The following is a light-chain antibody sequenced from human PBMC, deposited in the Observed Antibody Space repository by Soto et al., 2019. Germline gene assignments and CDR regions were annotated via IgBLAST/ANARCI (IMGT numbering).Light chain of an antibody. CDR2: DAS. CDR3: QQYNSWPYT. CDR1: QSVSSN. Sequence: EIVMTQSPATLSLSPGERAILSCRASQSVSSNLAWYQQKPGQTPRLIIYDASTRADGIPARLSGSGSGTEFTLTIGSLQSEEFAVDDCQQYNSWPYTFARGTKLVSK. J-gene: IGKJ2*01. V-gene: IGKV3-15*01.